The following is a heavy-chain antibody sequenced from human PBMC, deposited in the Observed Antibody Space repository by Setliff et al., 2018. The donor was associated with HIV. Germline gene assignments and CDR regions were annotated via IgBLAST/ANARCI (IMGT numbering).Heavy chain of an antibody. J-gene: IGHJ3*02. Sequence: ASVKVSCKTFGYYPSIDHMHWVRQAPGQGLEWMGMINPSGGSASYAQKFQGRVTMSRDTSTSTVYMELSSLRSEDTAVYYCARDYFDSSAYHYGFGAFDIWGQGTMVTVSS. CDR1: GYYPSIDH. CDR2: INPSGGSA. CDR3: ARDYFDSSAYHYGFGAFDI. D-gene: IGHD3-22*01. V-gene: IGHV1-46*01.